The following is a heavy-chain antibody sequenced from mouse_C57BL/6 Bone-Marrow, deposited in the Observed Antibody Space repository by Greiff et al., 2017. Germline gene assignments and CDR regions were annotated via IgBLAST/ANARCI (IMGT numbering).Heavy chain of an antibody. V-gene: IGHV5-4*01. J-gene: IGHJ2*01. CDR1: GFPFSSYA. Sequence: EVQLVESGGGLLKPGGSLKLSCAASGFPFSSYAMSWVRQTPEKRLEWVATISDGGSYTYYPDNVKGRFLISRDNAKNNLYLQMSRLKSEDTAIYYCARDGENYYDFYFDYWGQGTTLTGS. CDR3: ARDGENYYDFYFDY. CDR2: ISDGGSYT. D-gene: IGHD2-4*01.